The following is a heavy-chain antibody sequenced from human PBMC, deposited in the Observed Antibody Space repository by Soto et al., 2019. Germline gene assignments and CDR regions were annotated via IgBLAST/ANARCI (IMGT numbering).Heavy chain of an antibody. D-gene: IGHD3-10*01. CDR2: IWYDGSNK. J-gene: IGHJ3*02. CDR3: ARGYQLLWFGEFNGDAFDI. V-gene: IGHV3-33*01. Sequence: GGSLRLSCAASGFTFSSYGMHWVRQAPGKGLEWVAVIWYDGSNKYYADSVKGRFTISRDNSKNTLYLQMNSLRAEDTAVYYCARGYQLLWFGEFNGDAFDIWDQGTMVTVSS. CDR1: GFTFSSYG.